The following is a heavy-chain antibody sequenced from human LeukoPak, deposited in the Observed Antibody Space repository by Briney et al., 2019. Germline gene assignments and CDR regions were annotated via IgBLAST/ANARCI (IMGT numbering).Heavy chain of an antibody. CDR1: GFTFSSYG. CDR2: IRYDGSNK. J-gene: IGHJ4*02. Sequence: GGSQRLSCAASGFTFSSYGMHWVRQAPGKGLEWVAFIRYDGSNKYYADSVKGRFTISRDNSKNTLYLQMNSLRAEDTAVYYCAKDRGIAAAGTSYFDYWGQGTLVTVSS. D-gene: IGHD6-13*01. CDR3: AKDRGIAAAGTSYFDY. V-gene: IGHV3-30*02.